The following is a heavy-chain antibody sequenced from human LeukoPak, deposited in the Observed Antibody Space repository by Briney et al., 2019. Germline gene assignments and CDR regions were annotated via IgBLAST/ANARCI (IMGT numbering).Heavy chain of an antibody. CDR2: TSWNSGSI. Sequence: GGSLRLSCAASGFTFDDYAMHWVRQAPGKGLEWVSGTSWNSGSIGYADSVKGRFTISRDNAKNSLYLQMNSLRAEDTALYYCAKDIRFLEWAFDYWGQGTLVTVSS. CDR1: GFTFDDYA. V-gene: IGHV3-9*01. D-gene: IGHD3-3*01. J-gene: IGHJ4*02. CDR3: AKDIRFLEWAFDY.